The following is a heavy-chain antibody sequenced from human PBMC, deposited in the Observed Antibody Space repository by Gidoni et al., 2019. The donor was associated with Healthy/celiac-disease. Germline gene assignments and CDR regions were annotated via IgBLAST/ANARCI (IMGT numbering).Heavy chain of an antibody. CDR2: IDYSGST. CDR1: GGSISSSSYY. D-gene: IGHD4-17*01. Sequence: QLQLQESGPGLVQPSETLSLTCTVPGGSISSSSYYWGWFRQPPGKGLEWIGSIDYSGSTYDNPSLKSRVTISVDTSKNQFSLKLSSVTAADTAVYYCARHVYGDLDYWGQGTLVTVSS. V-gene: IGHV4-39*01. J-gene: IGHJ4*02. CDR3: ARHVYGDLDY.